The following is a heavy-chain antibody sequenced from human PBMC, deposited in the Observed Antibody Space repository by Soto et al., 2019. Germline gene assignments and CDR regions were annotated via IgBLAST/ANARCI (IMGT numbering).Heavy chain of an antibody. Sequence: ASVMVSFKASGYTFTSYAMHWVRQAPGQRLAWMGWINAGNGNTKYSQKLQGRVTITRDTSASTAYMELSSLRSEDTAVYYCARPYYYDRSGYYSWFDPWGQGTLVTVS. V-gene: IGHV1-3*01. CDR2: INAGNGNT. J-gene: IGHJ5*02. CDR1: GYTFTSYA. CDR3: ARPYYYDRSGYYSWFDP. D-gene: IGHD3-22*01.